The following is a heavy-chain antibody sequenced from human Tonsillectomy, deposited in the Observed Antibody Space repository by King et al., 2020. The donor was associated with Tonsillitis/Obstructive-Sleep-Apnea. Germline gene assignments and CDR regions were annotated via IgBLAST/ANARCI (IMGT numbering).Heavy chain of an antibody. J-gene: IGHJ4*02. Sequence: QLQESGPGLVKPSETLSLTCTVSGGSISSSSYYWGWIRQPPGKGLDWIGSIYYSGSTYYNPSLKIRVTILVDTSKNQFSLKLSSVTAADTAVYYCAGYSYSSSWYEGYWGQGTLVTVSS. CDR1: GGSISSSSYY. CDR2: IYYSGST. V-gene: IGHV4-39*01. CDR3: AGYSYSSSWYEGY. D-gene: IGHD6-13*01.